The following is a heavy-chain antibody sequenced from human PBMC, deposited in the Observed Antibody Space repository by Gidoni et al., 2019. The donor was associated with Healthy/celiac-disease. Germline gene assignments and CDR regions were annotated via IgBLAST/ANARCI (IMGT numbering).Heavy chain of an antibody. Sequence: EVQLLESGGGLAQRGGALRPSCAASGLTFRSSAMSWVRQAPGKGLEWVSAISRSGGSTYYADSVKGRFTISIDNSKNTLYLQMNSLRAEDTAVYYCAKVPMVRGVMVSGMDVWGQGTTVTVSS. CDR3: AKVPMVRGVMVSGMDV. CDR1: GLTFRSSA. J-gene: IGHJ6*02. D-gene: IGHD3-10*01. CDR2: ISRSGGST. V-gene: IGHV3-23*01.